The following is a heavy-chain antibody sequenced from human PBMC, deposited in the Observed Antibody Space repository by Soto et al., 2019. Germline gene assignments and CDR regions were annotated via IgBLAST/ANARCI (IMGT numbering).Heavy chain of an antibody. CDR1: GYTFTGHY. Sequence: ASVKVSCKAYGYTFTGHYMHWVRQAPGQGPEWTGWINSNSGDTEYAQKFQGRVTMTRDTSISTAYMELSGLRYDDTTLYYCARDREAVAGDPPDAFDIWGQGTLVTVSS. CDR2: INSNSGDT. D-gene: IGHD6-13*01. J-gene: IGHJ3*02. V-gene: IGHV1-2*02. CDR3: ARDREAVAGDPPDAFDI.